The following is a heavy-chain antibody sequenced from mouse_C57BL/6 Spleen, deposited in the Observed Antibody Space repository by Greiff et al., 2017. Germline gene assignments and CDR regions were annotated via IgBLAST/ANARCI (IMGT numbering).Heavy chain of an antibody. V-gene: IGHV10-1*01. CDR3: AGNYGSSSWFAY. CDR1: GFSFNTYA. Sequence: GGGLVQPKGSLKLSCAASGFSFNTYAMNWVRQAPGKGLEWVARIRSKSNNYATYYADSVKDRFTISRDDSESMLYLQMNNLKTEDTAMYYCAGNYGSSSWFAYWGQGTLVTVSA. CDR2: IRSKSNNYAT. D-gene: IGHD1-1*01. J-gene: IGHJ3*01.